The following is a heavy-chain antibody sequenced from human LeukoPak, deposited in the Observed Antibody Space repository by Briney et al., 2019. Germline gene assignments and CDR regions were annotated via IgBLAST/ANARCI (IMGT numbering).Heavy chain of an antibody. CDR2: IKQDGSEK. J-gene: IGHJ3*02. CDR3: TREGYWASDI. Sequence: GGSLRLSCAASGFTFSNYWMNWVRQAPGKGLEWVATIKQDGSEKYYVDSAKGRFTISRDNAKNSLYLQMNTLRAEDRAVYYCTREGYWASDIWGQGTMVTVSS. CDR1: GFTFSNYW. D-gene: IGHD2-8*02. V-gene: IGHV3-7*01.